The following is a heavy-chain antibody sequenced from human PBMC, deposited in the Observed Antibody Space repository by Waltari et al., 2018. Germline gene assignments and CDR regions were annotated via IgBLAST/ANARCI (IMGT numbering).Heavy chain of an antibody. D-gene: IGHD2-2*01. Sequence: QVQLVQSGAEVKKPGSSVKVSCKAYGGTFSSYTIRWVRQAPGQGLEWMGRIIPILGIANYAQKFQGRVTITADKSTSTAYMELSSLRSEDTAVYYCARDETKPAVHGGYYWGQGTLVTVSS. J-gene: IGHJ4*02. CDR1: GGTFSSYT. CDR2: IIPILGIA. V-gene: IGHV1-69*08. CDR3: ARDETKPAVHGGYY.